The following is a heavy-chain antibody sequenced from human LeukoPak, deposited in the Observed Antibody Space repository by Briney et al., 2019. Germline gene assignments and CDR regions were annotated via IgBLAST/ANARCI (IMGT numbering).Heavy chain of an antibody. D-gene: IGHD2-15*01. V-gene: IGHV3-7*01. CDR2: ITQDGSEK. J-gene: IGHJ3*01. Sequence: GGSLRLSCAASEFTFSSHQMSCVRQAPGKGLEWVAKITQDGSEKYYMDSVKGRFIISRDNGKNSLYLQMNSLRVEDTAVYYCARDWRQDNAFDLWGQGTMVTVSS. CDR3: ARDWRQDNAFDL. CDR1: EFTFSSHQ.